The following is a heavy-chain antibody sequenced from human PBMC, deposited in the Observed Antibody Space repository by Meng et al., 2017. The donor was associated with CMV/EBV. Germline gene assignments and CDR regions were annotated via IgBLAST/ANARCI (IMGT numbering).Heavy chain of an antibody. J-gene: IGHJ4*02. CDR1: GFTFSSYG. Sequence: QVRVVESGGGVVQPGGSLGLSWAVSGFTFSSYGMHWVRQAPGKGLEWVAFIRYDGSNKYYADSVKGRFTISRDNSKNTLYLQMNSLRAEDTAVYYCAKPSGGSYYNSFDYWGQGTLVTVSS. CDR3: AKPSGGSYYNSFDY. V-gene: IGHV3-30*02. CDR2: IRYDGSNK. D-gene: IGHD1-26*01.